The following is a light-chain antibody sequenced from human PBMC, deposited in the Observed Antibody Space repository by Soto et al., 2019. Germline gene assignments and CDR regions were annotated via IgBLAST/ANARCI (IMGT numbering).Light chain of an antibody. Sequence: AIHLTQSPSSLSASVGDRVTITCLASQGISSALAWYQQKPGTAPKLMIYDASSLESGVPSRFSGSASGTDFTLTISSLQPEDFATYYCQQCNSYPPTFGQGTRLEIK. CDR2: DAS. V-gene: IGKV1-13*02. CDR3: QQCNSYPPT. J-gene: IGKJ5*01. CDR1: QGISSA.